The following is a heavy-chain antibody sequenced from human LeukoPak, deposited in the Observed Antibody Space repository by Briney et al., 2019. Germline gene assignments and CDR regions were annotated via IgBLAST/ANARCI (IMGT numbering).Heavy chain of an antibody. CDR3: ASEAHRGGGFDS. CDR1: GGSISSDTYF. D-gene: IGHD3-16*01. Sequence: PSETLSLTCTVSGGSISSDTYFWGWIRQPPGKGLEWIANIYFTGNTYYNPSLKSRATISVDTSKNQFSLTLSSVPAADTAVYYCASEAHRGGGFDSWGQGTQVTVSS. CDR2: IYFTGNT. J-gene: IGHJ4*02. V-gene: IGHV4-39*01.